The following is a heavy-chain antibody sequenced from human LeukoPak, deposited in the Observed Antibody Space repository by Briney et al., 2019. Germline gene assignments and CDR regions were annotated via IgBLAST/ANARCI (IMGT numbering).Heavy chain of an antibody. Sequence: SETLSLTGTVSGGSISSYYWSWIRQPPGKGLEWIGYIYYSGSTNYNPSLKSRVTISVDTSKNQFSLKLSSVTAADTAVYYRARGLYYYDSSGYYDYWGQGTLVTVSS. V-gene: IGHV4-59*01. CDR3: ARGLYYYDSSGYYDY. J-gene: IGHJ4*02. D-gene: IGHD3-22*01. CDR1: GGSISSYY. CDR2: IYYSGST.